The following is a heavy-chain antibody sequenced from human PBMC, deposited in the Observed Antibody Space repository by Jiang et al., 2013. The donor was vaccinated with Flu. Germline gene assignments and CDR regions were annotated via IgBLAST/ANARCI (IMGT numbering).Heavy chain of an antibody. D-gene: IGHD6-13*01. CDR1: GGILNNYS. V-gene: IGHV1-69*04. CDR2: FVPIVGIA. CDR3: AREIGYSSSWSNWFDP. J-gene: IGHJ5*02. Sequence: SCKTSGGILNNYSVAWVRQAPGQGPEWMGRFVPIVGIANYXQKFQGRVTITADKSTSTAYMELSSLRSEDTAVYYCAREIGYSSSWSNWFDPWGQGTLVTVSS.